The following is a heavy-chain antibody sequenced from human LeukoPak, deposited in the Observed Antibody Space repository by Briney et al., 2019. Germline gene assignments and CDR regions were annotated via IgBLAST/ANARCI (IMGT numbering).Heavy chain of an antibody. V-gene: IGHV1-18*01. J-gene: IGHJ6*02. CDR3: ARDYYGSGYYYYYGMDV. Sequence: ASVKVSCKASGYPFTSYGISWVRQAPGQGLEWMGWISAYNGNTNYAQKLQGRVTMTTDTSTSTAYMELRSLRSDDTAVYYCARDYYGSGYYYYYGMDVWGQGTTVTVSS. CDR1: GYPFTSYG. CDR2: ISAYNGNT. D-gene: IGHD3-10*01.